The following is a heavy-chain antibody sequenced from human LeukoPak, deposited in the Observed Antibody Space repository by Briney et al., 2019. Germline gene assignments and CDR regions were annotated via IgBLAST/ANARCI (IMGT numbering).Heavy chain of an antibody. CDR1: GFTFSSYW. CDR2: IKQDGSEK. CDR3: ARDLSIVGATGLVY. J-gene: IGHJ4*02. D-gene: IGHD1-26*01. V-gene: IGHV3-7*01. Sequence: GGSLRLSCAASGFTFSSYWMSWVRQAPRKGLEWVANIKQDGSEKYYVDSVKGRFTISRDNAKNSLYLQMNSLRAEDTAVYYCARDLSIVGATGLVYWGQGTLVTVSS.